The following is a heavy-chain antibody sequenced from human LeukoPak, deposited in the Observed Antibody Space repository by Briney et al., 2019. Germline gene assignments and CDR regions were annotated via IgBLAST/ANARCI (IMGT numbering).Heavy chain of an antibody. CDR2: IYYSGST. Sequence: PSETLSLTCTVSGGSISSYYWSWIRQPPGKGLEWIGYIYYSGSTNYNPSLKSRVTISVDTSKNQFSLKLSSVTAADTAVYCCARGIVGASSASYFDYWGQGTLVTVSS. CDR3: ARGIVGASSASYFDY. CDR1: GGSISSYY. V-gene: IGHV4-59*01. D-gene: IGHD1-26*01. J-gene: IGHJ4*02.